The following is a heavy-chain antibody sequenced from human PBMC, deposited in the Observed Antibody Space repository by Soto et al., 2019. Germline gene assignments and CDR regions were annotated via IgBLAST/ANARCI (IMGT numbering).Heavy chain of an antibody. J-gene: IGHJ4*02. V-gene: IGHV6-1*01. CDR2: TYFRSKWYN. CDR1: GDSVSSNSAA. Sequence: SQTLSLTCVISGDSVSSNSAAWNWIRQSPSRGLEWLGRTYFRSKWYNDYAVSVKSRITINPDTSKNQFSLQLNSVTPEDTAVYYCARDSMEYSYGQPPHPFDYWGQGTLVTVSS. D-gene: IGHD5-18*01. CDR3: ARDSMEYSYGQPPHPFDY.